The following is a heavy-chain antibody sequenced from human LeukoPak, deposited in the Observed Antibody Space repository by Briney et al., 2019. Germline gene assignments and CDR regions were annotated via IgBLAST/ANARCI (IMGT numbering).Heavy chain of an antibody. CDR1: GYTFTSYG. D-gene: IGHD6-13*01. Sequence: ASVRVSCKASGYTFTSYGITWVRQAPGQGLEWMGWISAYNGNTSYAQKLQGRVTMTTDTFTSTAYMELRSLRSDDTAVYYCARDEGSRAFAIWGQGTMVTVSS. CDR2: ISAYNGNT. V-gene: IGHV1-18*01. CDR3: ARDEGSRAFAI. J-gene: IGHJ3*02.